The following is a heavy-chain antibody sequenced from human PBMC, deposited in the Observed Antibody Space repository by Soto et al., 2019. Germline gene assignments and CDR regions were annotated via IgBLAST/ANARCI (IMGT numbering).Heavy chain of an antibody. J-gene: IGHJ4*02. CDR1: GGSISSGGYY. CDR3: ARHGLIAVKDDYYFDY. V-gene: IGHV4-31*03. D-gene: IGHD6-19*01. CDR2: IYYSGST. Sequence: SETLSLTCTVSGGSISSGGYYWSWIRQHPGKGLEWIGYIYYSGSTYYNPSLKSRVTISVDTSKNQFSLKLSSVTAADTAVYYCARHGLIAVKDDYYFDYWGQGTLVTVSS.